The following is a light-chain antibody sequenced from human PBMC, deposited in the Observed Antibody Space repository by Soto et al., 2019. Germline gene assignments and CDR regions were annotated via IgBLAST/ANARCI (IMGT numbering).Light chain of an antibody. J-gene: IGKJ1*01. CDR2: DAS. Sequence: DIQMTQSPSTLSASVGYRVTLTCRASQSISSWLAWYQQTPGKAPKLLIYDASSLESGVPSRFGGSGSGTEFTLTISSMQPDDFATYYCQQYNSYWTFGQGTKVDIK. V-gene: IGKV1-5*01. CDR3: QQYNSYWT. CDR1: QSISSW.